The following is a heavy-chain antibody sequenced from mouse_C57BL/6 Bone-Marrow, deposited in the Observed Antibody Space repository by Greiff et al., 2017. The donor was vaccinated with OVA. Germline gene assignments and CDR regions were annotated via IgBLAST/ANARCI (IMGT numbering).Heavy chain of an antibody. J-gene: IGHJ3*01. V-gene: IGHV7-1*01. D-gene: IGHD1-1*01. CDR3: ARDGVTTVD. Sequence: EVKLVESGGGLVQSGRSLRLSCATSGFTFSDFYMEWVRQAPGKGLEWIAASRNKANDYTTEYSASVKGRFIVSRDTSQSILYLQMNALRAEDTAIYYCARDGVTTVDWGQGTLVTVSA. CDR1: GFTFSDFY. CDR2: SRNKANDYTT.